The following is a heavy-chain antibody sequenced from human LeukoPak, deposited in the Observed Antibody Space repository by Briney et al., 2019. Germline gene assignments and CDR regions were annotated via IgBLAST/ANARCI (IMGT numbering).Heavy chain of an antibody. D-gene: IGHD3-22*01. J-gene: IGHJ4*02. V-gene: IGHV1-18*01. CDR2: ISAYNGNT. CDR1: GGTFSSYA. Sequence: ASVKVSCKASGGTFSSYAISWVRQAPGQGLEWMGWISAYNGNTNYAQKLQGRVTMTTDTSTSTAYMELRSLRSDDTAVYYCARGGDYYDSSGYHAITSDYWGQGTLVTVSS. CDR3: ARGGDYYDSSGYHAITSDY.